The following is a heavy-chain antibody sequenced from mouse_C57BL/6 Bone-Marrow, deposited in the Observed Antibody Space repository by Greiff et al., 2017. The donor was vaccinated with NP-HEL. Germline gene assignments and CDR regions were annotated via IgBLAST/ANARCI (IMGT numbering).Heavy chain of an antibody. V-gene: IGHV1-55*01. D-gene: IGHD1-1*01. CDR1: GYTFTSYW. CDR3: ARREYYYGSSYAMDY. J-gene: IGHJ4*01. Sequence: QVQLQQPGAELVKPGASVKMSCKASGYTFTSYWITWVKQRPGQGLEWIGDIYPGSGSTNYNEKFKSKATLTVDTSSSTAYMQLSSLTSEDSAVYYCARREYYYGSSYAMDYWGQGTSVTVSS. CDR2: IYPGSGST.